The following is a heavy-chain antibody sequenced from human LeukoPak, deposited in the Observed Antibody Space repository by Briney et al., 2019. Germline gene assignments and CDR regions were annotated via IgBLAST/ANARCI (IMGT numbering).Heavy chain of an antibody. CDR2: IYYSGST. Sequence: SETLSLTCTVSGGSISSSSYYWGWIRQPPGKGLEWIGSIYYSGSTYYNPSLKSRVTISVDTSKNQFSLKLSSVTAADTAVYYCARHRTSSRITIFGVVRYYFDYWGQGTLVTVSS. D-gene: IGHD3-3*01. CDR1: GGSISSSSYY. J-gene: IGHJ4*02. CDR3: ARHRTSSRITIFGVVRYYFDY. V-gene: IGHV4-39*01.